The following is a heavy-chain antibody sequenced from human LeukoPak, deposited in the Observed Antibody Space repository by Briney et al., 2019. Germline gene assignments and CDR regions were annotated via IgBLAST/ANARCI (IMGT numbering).Heavy chain of an antibody. CDR3: ARRNYGDSRRWVDP. Sequence: PGGSLRLSCAASGFTFSDYYISWIRQAPGKGLEWLSIVSSGGDITTYADSVKGRFTISRDNTRNLLFLQMNSLRAEDTAVYYCARRNYGDSRRWVDPWGQGTLVTVSS. D-gene: IGHD4-17*01. V-gene: IGHV3-11*01. J-gene: IGHJ5*02. CDR2: VSSGGDIT. CDR1: GFTFSDYY.